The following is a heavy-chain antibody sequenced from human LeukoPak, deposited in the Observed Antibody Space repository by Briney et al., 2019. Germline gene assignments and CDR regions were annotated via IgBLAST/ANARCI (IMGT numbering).Heavy chain of an antibody. CDR2: IYPGDSDT. Sequence: GESLKFCCKGSGYSFTCYWIGWVRQTRGKGLEWMGIIYPGDSDTRYNPSYQGRVTISADKSHSPAYLQWNSLKASDTAMYYCARQKHIVVVTATSYWYFDLWGRGTLVTGSS. J-gene: IGHJ2*01. D-gene: IGHD2-21*02. CDR1: GYSFTCYW. CDR3: ARQKHIVVVTATSYWYFDL. V-gene: IGHV5-51*01.